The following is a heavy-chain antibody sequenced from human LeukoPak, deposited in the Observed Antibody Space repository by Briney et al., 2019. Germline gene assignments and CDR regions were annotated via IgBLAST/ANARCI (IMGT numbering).Heavy chain of an antibody. CDR3: AREEMPGKFDY. V-gene: IGHV4-4*02. CDR2: IYHSGNT. CDR1: GDSISSSHW. J-gene: IGHJ4*02. Sequence: PSETLSLTCAVSGDSISSSHWWSWLRPPPGKGLEWLGEIYHSGNTNYNPSLKSRVAISLDKSSNQFSLRLTSLTAADTAMYFCAREEMPGKFDYWGQGTLVTVSS. D-gene: IGHD1-26*01.